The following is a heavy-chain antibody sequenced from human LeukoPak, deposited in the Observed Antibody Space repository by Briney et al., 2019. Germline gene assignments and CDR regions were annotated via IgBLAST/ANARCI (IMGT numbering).Heavy chain of an antibody. V-gene: IGHV3-21*01. Sequence: GGSLRLSCAASGFTFSSYSMNWVRQAPGKGLEWVSSISSSSSYIYYADSVKGRFTISRDNAKNSLYLQMNSLRAEDTAVYYCARGVWFGELPNDYWGQGTLVTVSS. CDR2: ISSSSSYI. CDR3: ARGVWFGELPNDY. CDR1: GFTFSSYS. D-gene: IGHD3-10*01. J-gene: IGHJ4*02.